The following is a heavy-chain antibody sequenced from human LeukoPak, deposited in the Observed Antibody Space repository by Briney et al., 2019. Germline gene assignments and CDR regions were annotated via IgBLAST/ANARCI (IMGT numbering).Heavy chain of an antibody. CDR2: IYTSGST. J-gene: IGHJ2*01. Sequence: PSETLSLTCTVSGGSISSGSYYWSWIRQPAGKGLEWIGRIYTSGSTNYNPSLKSRVTISVDTSKNRFSLKLSSVTAADTAVYYCARDRYYDSSGYYYFSWYFDLWGRGTLVTVSS. CDR1: GGSISSGSYY. CDR3: ARDRYYDSSGYYYFSWYFDL. D-gene: IGHD3-22*01. V-gene: IGHV4-61*02.